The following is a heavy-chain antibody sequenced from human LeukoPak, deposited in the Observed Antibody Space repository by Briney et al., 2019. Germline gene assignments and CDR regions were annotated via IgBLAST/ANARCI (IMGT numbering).Heavy chain of an antibody. J-gene: IGHJ4*02. CDR2: IYYSGST. CDR1: GGSISSSSYY. Sequence: PSETLSLTCTVSGGSISSSSYYWGWIRQPPGKGLEWIGSIYYSGSTYYHPSLKSRVTISVDTSKNQFSLKLSSVTAADTAVYYCATDGRYVAVRNYWGQGTLVTVSS. D-gene: IGHD6-19*01. V-gene: IGHV4-39*02. CDR3: ATDGRYVAVRNY.